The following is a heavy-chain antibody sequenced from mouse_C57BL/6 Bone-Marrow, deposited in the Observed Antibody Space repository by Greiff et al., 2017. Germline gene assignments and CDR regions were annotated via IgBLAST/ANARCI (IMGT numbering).Heavy chain of an antibody. Sequence: EVKLQESGAELVRPGASVKLSCPASGFNIKDDYMHWVKQRPEQGLEWIGWIDPENGDTEYASKFQGKATITADTSSNTAYLQLSSLTSEDTAVYYCTSTIWFAYWGQGTLVTVSA. CDR1: GFNIKDDY. CDR2: IDPENGDT. CDR3: TSTIWFAY. J-gene: IGHJ3*01. D-gene: IGHD2-1*01. V-gene: IGHV14-4*01.